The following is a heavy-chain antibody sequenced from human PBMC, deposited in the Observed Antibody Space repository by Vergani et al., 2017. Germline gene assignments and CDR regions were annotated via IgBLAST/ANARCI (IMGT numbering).Heavy chain of an antibody. CDR3: ARTPRRGSGVYGMDV. Sequence: QVQLVESGGGVVQRGGSLRLSCATSGFTLSNYDMQWIRQGPGKGLEFVAFIQFDGSNQYYADSVKGRFTLSRDFSKNTLYLQMNSLRTDDTATYYCARTPRRGSGVYGMDVWGQGTTVTVSS. CDR1: GFTLSNYD. J-gene: IGHJ6*02. D-gene: IGHD3-10*01. CDR2: IQFDGSNQ. V-gene: IGHV3-30*02.